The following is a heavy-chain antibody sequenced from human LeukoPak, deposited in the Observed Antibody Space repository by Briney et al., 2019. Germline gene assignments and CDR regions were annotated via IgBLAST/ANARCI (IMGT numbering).Heavy chain of an antibody. CDR2: ISASGDTI. CDR3: ARDPSWEILSYFDY. Sequence: AGGSLRLSCAASGFTFRNYYMTWIRQAPGKGLEWVSYISASGDTIYYGDSVRGRFTISRDNAENSLYLDMNTLKAEDTAVCYCARDPSWEILSYFDYWGQGTLVTVSS. CDR1: GFTFRNYY. V-gene: IGHV3-11*04. D-gene: IGHD1-26*01. J-gene: IGHJ4*02.